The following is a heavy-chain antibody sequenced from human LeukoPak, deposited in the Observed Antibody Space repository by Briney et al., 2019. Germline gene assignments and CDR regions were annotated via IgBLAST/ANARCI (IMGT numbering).Heavy chain of an antibody. CDR1: GYMLTGYY. D-gene: IGHD2-8*01. V-gene: IGHV1-2*02. Sequence: GASVKVSCKASGYMLTGYYMHWVRQARGTGLEWMGWINPDTSVINYAPKFQGRLTMARETSISTAYTELSPLRSVDTAVYYCARVMLSNGIGEVGGIGYFDYWGQGTQVTVSS. CDR2: INPDTSVI. J-gene: IGHJ4*02. CDR3: ARVMLSNGIGEVGGIGYFDY.